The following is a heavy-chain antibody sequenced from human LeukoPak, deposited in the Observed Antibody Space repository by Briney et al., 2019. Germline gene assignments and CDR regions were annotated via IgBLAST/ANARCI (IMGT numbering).Heavy chain of an antibody. CDR2: INHSGST. Sequence: SETLSLTCAVYGGSFSGYYWSWIRQPPGKGLEWIGEINHSGSTNYNPSLKSQVTISVDTSKNQFSLKLSSVTAADTAVYYCARHYSYGDSYYFDYWGQGTLVTVSS. CDR1: GGSFSGYY. D-gene: IGHD5-18*01. J-gene: IGHJ4*02. CDR3: ARHYSYGDSYYFDY. V-gene: IGHV4-34*01.